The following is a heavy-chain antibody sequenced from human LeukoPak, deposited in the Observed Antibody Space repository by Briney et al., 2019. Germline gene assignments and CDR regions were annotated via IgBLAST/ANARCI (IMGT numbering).Heavy chain of an antibody. CDR2: ISFDGRNK. V-gene: IGHV3-30*04. D-gene: IGHD5-18*01. Sequence: GRSLRLSCAASGFTFSSYAMHWVRQAPGKGLEWVAVISFDGRNKYFADSVKGRFTISRDNSKNTLYLQMNSLRAEDTAVYYCVKEKYRGYSYGSGDYWGQGTLVTVSS. CDR1: GFTFSSYA. CDR3: VKEKYRGYSYGSGDY. J-gene: IGHJ4*02.